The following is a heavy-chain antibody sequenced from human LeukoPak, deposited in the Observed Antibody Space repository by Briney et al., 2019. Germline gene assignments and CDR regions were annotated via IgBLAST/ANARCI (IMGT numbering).Heavy chain of an antibody. D-gene: IGHD2-15*01. Sequence: ASVKVSCKASGYTFTGYYMHWVRQAPGQGLEWMGWINPNSGGTNYAQKFQGRVTMTRDTSISTAYMELSRLRSDDTAVYYCARDLVVVVAATPDYFDYWGQGTLVSLS. CDR2: INPNSGGT. CDR1: GYTFTGYY. V-gene: IGHV1-2*02. CDR3: ARDLVVVVAATPDYFDY. J-gene: IGHJ4*02.